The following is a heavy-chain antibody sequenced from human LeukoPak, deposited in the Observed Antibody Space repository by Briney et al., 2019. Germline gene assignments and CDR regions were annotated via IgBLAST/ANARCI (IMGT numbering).Heavy chain of an antibody. CDR1: GGSFSGYY. Sequence: SETLSLTCVVYGGSFSGYYWSWIRQPPGKGLEWIGEINRSGSTNYNPSLKSRVTISVDTSKNQFSLKLSSVTAADTAVYYCARAVLRYFANWGQGTLVTVSS. J-gene: IGHJ4*02. CDR3: ARAVLRYFAN. D-gene: IGHD3-9*01. V-gene: IGHV4-34*01. CDR2: INRSGST.